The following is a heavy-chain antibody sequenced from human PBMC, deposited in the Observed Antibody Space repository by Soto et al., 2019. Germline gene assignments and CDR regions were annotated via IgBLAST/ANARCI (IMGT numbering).Heavy chain of an antibody. CDR3: ARHGYAMYYYYGMDV. CDR1: GYIFTSYW. J-gene: IGHJ6*02. CDR2: IYPGDSDT. D-gene: IGHD2-8*01. Sequence: VESLKISCKGSGYIFTSYWIGCFLQMPVKVLEWMGIIYPGDSDTRYSPSFQGQVTISADKSISTAYLQWSSLKASDTAMYYCARHGYAMYYYYGMDVWGQGTTVTVSS. V-gene: IGHV5-51*01.